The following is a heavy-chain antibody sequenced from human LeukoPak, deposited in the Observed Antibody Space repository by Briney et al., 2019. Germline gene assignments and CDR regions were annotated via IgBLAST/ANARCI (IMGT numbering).Heavy chain of an antibody. V-gene: IGHV3-30*18. CDR2: ISYDGSNK. CDR3: AEDRSDYAGYYFDY. D-gene: IGHD4-17*01. J-gene: IGHJ4*02. Sequence: GGSLRLSCAASGFTFSSYAMHWVRQAPGKGLEWVAIISYDGSNKFYADSVKGRFTISRDNSKNTLFLQMDSLRAEDTAVYYCAEDRSDYAGYYFDYWGQGTLVTGCS. CDR1: GFTFSSYA.